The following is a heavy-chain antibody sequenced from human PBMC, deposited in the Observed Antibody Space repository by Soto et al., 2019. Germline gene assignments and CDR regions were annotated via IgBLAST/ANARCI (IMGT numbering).Heavy chain of an antibody. J-gene: IGHJ5*02. Sequence: SETLSLTCTVSGGSISSYYWSWIRQPAGKGLEWIGRIYTSGSTNYNPSLKSRVTMSVDTSKNQFSLKLSSVTAADTAVYYCARLGANSGYGTNWFDHWGQGTLVTVSS. D-gene: IGHD6-25*01. CDR3: ARLGANSGYGTNWFDH. V-gene: IGHV4-4*07. CDR1: GGSISSYY. CDR2: IYTSGST.